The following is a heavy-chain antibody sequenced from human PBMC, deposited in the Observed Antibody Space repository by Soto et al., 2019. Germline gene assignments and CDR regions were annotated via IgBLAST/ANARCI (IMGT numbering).Heavy chain of an antibody. CDR2: INHSGST. V-gene: IGHV4-39*07. J-gene: IGHJ5*02. D-gene: IGHD2-2*01. Sequence: PSETLSLTCTVSGGSISSSSYYWSWIRQPPGEGLEWIGEINHSGSTNYNPSLKSRVTISVDTSKNQFSLKLSSVTAADTAVYYCAIVVPAAENWFDPWGQGTLVTVSS. CDR3: AIVVPAAENWFDP. CDR1: GGSISSSSYY.